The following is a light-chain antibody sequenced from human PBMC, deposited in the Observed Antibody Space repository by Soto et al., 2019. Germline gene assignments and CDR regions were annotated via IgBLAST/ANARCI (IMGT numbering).Light chain of an antibody. CDR2: KAS. Sequence: DNQMTQSPSSLSASVGGTVAIACRASQTISSWLAWYQQKPGKAPKLLIYKASTLKSGVPSRFSGSGSGTEFTLTISSLQPDDFATYYCQHYNSYSEAFGQGTKVDI. CDR1: QTISSW. V-gene: IGKV1-5*03. CDR3: QHYNSYSEA. J-gene: IGKJ1*01.